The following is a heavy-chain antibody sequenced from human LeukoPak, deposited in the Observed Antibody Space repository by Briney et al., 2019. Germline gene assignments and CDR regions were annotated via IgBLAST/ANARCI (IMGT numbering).Heavy chain of an antibody. CDR2: IYYSGST. CDR1: GGSISSGGYY. D-gene: IGHD3-10*01. CDR3: ARFQYGSGSYDYMDV. J-gene: IGHJ6*03. Sequence: SQTLSLTCTVSGGSISSGGYYWSWLRQHPGKGLEWIGYIYYSGSTYYNPSLKSRVTISVDTSKNQFSLKLSSVTAADTAVYYCARFQYGSGSYDYMDVWGKGTTVTVSS. V-gene: IGHV4-31*03.